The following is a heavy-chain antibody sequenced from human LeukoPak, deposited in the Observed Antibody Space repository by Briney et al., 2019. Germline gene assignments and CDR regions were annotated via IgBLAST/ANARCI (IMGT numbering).Heavy chain of an antibody. J-gene: IGHJ4*02. CDR3: ARDLSGYYYGSGKTGY. V-gene: IGHV1-18*01. D-gene: IGHD3-10*01. Sequence: ASVKVSCKASGYTFTSYGISWVRQAPGQGLEWMGWISAYNGNTNYAQKLQGRVTMTTDTSTSTAYMELRSLRSDDTAVYYCARDLSGYYYGSGKTGYWGQGTLVTVSS. CDR1: GYTFTSYG. CDR2: ISAYNGNT.